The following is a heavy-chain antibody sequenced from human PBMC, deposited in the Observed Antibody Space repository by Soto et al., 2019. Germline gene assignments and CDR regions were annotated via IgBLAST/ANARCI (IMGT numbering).Heavy chain of an antibody. Sequence: GGSLRLSCAASGFIFDDYAMHWVRQAPGKGLEWVSGINWNSDTIGYADSVNGRFIISRDNAKNSLYLQMNSLRPEDTALYYCAKDISQVRGVYYNYMDVWGSGITVTVSS. CDR2: INWNSDTI. J-gene: IGHJ6*03. V-gene: IGHV3-9*01. CDR1: GFIFDDYA. CDR3: AKDISQVRGVYYNYMDV. D-gene: IGHD3-10*01.